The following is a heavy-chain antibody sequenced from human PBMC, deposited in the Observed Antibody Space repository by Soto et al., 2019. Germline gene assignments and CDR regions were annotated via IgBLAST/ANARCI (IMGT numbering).Heavy chain of an antibody. V-gene: IGHV4-39*01. CDR1: GGSITTSGNY. D-gene: IGHD3-10*01. Sequence: SETLSLTCSVSGGSITTSGNYWGWVRQAPEKGLEWIGSAYYVGTINYNPSLKRRVAISVDTSKNQFSLKLTSVTAADMAVYYCERLHLVRGVPAWGQGTLVTVSS. J-gene: IGHJ5*02. CDR3: ERLHLVRGVPA. CDR2: AYYVGTI.